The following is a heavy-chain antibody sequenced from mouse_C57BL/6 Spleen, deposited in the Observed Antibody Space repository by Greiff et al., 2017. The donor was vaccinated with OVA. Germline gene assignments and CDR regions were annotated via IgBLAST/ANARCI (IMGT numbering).Heavy chain of an antibody. CDR3: ARQGRKSSYAY. CDR1: GFTFSSYT. Sequence: DVMLVESGGGLVKPGGSLKLSCAASGFTFSSYTMSWVRQTPEQRLEWVATISGGGGNTYYPDSVKGRFTFSIDHATNTLYLQKSSRRSEETALYYCARQGRKSSYAYWGQGTLVTVSA. D-gene: IGHD3-3*01. J-gene: IGHJ3*01. CDR2: ISGGGGNT. V-gene: IGHV5-9*01.